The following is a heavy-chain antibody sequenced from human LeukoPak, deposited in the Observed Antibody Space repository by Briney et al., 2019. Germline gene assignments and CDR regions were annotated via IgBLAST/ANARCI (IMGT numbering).Heavy chain of an antibody. Sequence: ASVKVSCKASGYTFTGYYMHWVRQAPGQGLEWMGWINPNSGGTNFAQKFQGRVTMTRDTSISTAYMELSRLRSDDTTVYYCAREYYGGPLYPWGQGTLVPASS. CDR3: AREYYGGPLYP. CDR1: GYTFTGYY. J-gene: IGHJ5*02. V-gene: IGHV1-2*02. CDR2: INPNSGGT. D-gene: IGHD2-21*01.